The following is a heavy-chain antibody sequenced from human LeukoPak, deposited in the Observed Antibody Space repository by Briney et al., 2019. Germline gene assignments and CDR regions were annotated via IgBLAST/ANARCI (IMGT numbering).Heavy chain of an antibody. CDR2: ISYDGSNK. CDR1: GFTFSSYA. CDR3: ARDGPVDIVAMTYFDY. D-gene: IGHD5-12*01. Sequence: HSGGSLRLSCAASGFTFSSYAMHWVRQAPGKGLEWVAVISYDGSNKYYADSVKGRFTISRDNPKNTLYLQMNSLRAEDTAVYYCARDGPVDIVAMTYFDYWGQGTLVTVYS. V-gene: IGHV3-30*04. J-gene: IGHJ4*02.